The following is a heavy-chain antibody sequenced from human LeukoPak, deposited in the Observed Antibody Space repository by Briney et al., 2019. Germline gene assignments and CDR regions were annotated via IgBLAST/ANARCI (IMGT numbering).Heavy chain of an antibody. V-gene: IGHV4-34*01. CDR3: ARRGYAFDI. Sequence: SETLSLTCAVYGGSFSGYSWSWIRQPPGKGLEWIGYIYHNGNTYYSPSLKSRVTISVDTSKNQFSLKLSSVTAADTAVYYCARRGYAFDIWGQGTMVTVSS. CDR1: GGSFSGYS. J-gene: IGHJ3*02. CDR2: IYHNGNT.